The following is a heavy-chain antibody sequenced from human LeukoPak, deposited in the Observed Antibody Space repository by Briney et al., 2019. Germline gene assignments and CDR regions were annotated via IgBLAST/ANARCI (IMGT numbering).Heavy chain of an antibody. V-gene: IGHV4-4*07. CDR2: IYTSGST. Sequence: SETLSLTCTASGGSISSYYWSWIRQPAGKGLEWIGRIYTSGSTNYNPSLKSRVTMTVDTSKNQFSLKLSSVTAADTAVYYCARDVGGYCSSTSCYHNWFDPWGQGTLVTVSS. CDR1: GGSISSYY. D-gene: IGHD2-2*01. CDR3: ARDVGGYCSSTSCYHNWFDP. J-gene: IGHJ5*02.